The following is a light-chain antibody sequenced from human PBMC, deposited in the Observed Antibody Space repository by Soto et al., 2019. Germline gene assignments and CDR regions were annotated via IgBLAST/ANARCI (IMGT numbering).Light chain of an antibody. Sequence: EIVLTQSPATLSSFPGDRVTLSCRASQYINTRLAWYQHRPGQSPRLLIYGASSRATGIPDRFSGSGSGTEFTLTISSLLSEDFAVYSCQQYNNWPLTFGGGTKVDIK. CDR1: QYINTR. J-gene: IGKJ4*01. V-gene: IGKV3D-15*01. CDR2: GAS. CDR3: QQYNNWPLT.